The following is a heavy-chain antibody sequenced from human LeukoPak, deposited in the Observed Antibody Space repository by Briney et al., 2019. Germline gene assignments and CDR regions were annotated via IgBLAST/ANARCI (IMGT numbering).Heavy chain of an antibody. CDR1: GGSISSSSYY. J-gene: IGHJ5*02. Sequence: SETLSLTCTVSGGSISSSSYYWGWIRQPPGKGLEWIGSIYYSGSTYYNPSLKSRATISVDTSKNQFSLKLSSVTAADTAVYYCARVGVLRFLEWLSNWFDPWGQGTLVTVSS. CDR2: IYYSGST. CDR3: ARVGVLRFLEWLSNWFDP. V-gene: IGHV4-39*07. D-gene: IGHD3-3*01.